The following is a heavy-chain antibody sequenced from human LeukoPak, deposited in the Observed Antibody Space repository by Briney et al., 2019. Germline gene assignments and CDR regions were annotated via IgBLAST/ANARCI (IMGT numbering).Heavy chain of an antibody. J-gene: IGHJ5*02. CDR3: AGTIFGVVNPFDP. Sequence: SETLSLTCTVSGGSISSGSYYWSWIRQPAGKGLEWIGRIYTSGSTNYNPSLKSRVTISVDTSKNQFSLKLSSVTAADTAVYYCAGTIFGVVNPFDPWGQGTLVTVSS. V-gene: IGHV4-61*02. D-gene: IGHD3-3*01. CDR2: IYTSGST. CDR1: GGSISSGSYY.